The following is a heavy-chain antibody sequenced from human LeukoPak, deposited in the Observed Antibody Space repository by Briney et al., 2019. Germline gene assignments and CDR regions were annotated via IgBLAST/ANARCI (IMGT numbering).Heavy chain of an antibody. V-gene: IGHV3-48*02. CDR1: GFTFSSYS. D-gene: IGHD1-26*01. J-gene: IGHJ4*02. CDR2: ISGSGSAI. CDR3: ATGGAGALAY. Sequence: PGGSLRLSCVASGFTFSSYSLIWVRQAPGKGLEWVSYISGSGSAIYYADSVKGRFTISRDNAKNSLYLQVNSLRDEDTAVYYCATGGAGALAYWGQGTLVTVSS.